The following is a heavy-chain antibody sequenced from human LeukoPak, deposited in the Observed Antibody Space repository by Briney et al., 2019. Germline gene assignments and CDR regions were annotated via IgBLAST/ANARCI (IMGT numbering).Heavy chain of an antibody. D-gene: IGHD3-22*01. V-gene: IGHV3-21*01. CDR2: INSSSTDM. Sequence: GGSLRLSCAASAFTFNRYSMNWFRQAPGKWLESVSSINSSSTDMYYAASVKGRFTISRDNAKNSLYLQMNSMRAEDTAVYYCAREVGSDSTGYYYYFDCWGQGTLVTVSS. J-gene: IGHJ4*02. CDR3: AREVGSDSTGYYYYFDC. CDR1: AFTFNRYS.